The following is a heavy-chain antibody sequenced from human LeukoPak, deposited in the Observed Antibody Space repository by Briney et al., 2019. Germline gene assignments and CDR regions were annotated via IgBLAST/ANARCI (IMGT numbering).Heavy chain of an antibody. V-gene: IGHV3-23*01. CDR1: GFTFSSYA. J-gene: IGHJ4*02. D-gene: IGHD2-2*01. Sequence: GGSLRLSCTASGFTFSSYAMSWVRQAPGRGLEWVSALSGSGGNTYYADSVKGRFTISRDNSKNTLYLQMNSLRAEDTAKYYCAKVASLCTSTSCVRGGFDYWGQGTLVTVSS. CDR3: AKVASLCTSTSCVRGGFDY. CDR2: LSGSGGNT.